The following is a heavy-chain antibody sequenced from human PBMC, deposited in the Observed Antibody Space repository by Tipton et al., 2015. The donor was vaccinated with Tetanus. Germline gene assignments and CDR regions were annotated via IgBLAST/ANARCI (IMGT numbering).Heavy chain of an antibody. J-gene: IGHJ3*01. CDR2: SWYDGTDK. CDR3: ARLYTGSLQRDAFDL. CDR1: GFIFSSYG. V-gene: IGHV3-33*03. D-gene: IGHD1-1*01. Sequence: SLRLSCAASGFIFSSYGIHWVRQAPGKGLEWVAVSWYDGTDKYYADSVKGRFTISRDNARNSLYLQMNRLGAEDTAIYYCARLYTGSLQRDAFDLWGQGTVVTVSS.